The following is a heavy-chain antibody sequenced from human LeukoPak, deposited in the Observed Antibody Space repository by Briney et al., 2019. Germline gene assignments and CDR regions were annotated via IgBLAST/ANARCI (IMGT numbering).Heavy chain of an antibody. CDR3: AKDQGYCSSTSCPYYYYYGMDV. CDR1: GFTFSSYG. V-gene: IGHV3-30*18. CDR2: ISYDGSNK. D-gene: IGHD2-2*01. J-gene: IGHJ6*02. Sequence: QPGGSLRLSCAASGFTFSSYGMHWVRQAPGKGLEWVAVISYDGSNKYYADSVKGRFTISRDNSKNTLYLQMNSLRAEDTAVYYCAKDQGYCSSTSCPYYYYYGMDVWGQGTTVTVSS.